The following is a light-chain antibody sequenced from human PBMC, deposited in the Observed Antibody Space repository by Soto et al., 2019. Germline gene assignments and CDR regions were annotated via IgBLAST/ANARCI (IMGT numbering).Light chain of an antibody. Sequence: QSALTQPASVSGSPGQSITMSCTGTSSDVGSHNLVSWYQQHPGKAPKLLIYEVTKRPSGVSNRFSGSKSGYTASLTISGLQAEDEADYYCCSYAGTSTLFETGTKLTVL. J-gene: IGLJ1*01. CDR1: SSDVGSHNL. V-gene: IGLV2-23*02. CDR2: EVT. CDR3: CSYAGTSTL.